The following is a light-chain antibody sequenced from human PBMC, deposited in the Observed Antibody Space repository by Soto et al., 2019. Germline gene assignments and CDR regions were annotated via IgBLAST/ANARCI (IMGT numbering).Light chain of an antibody. J-gene: IGLJ1*01. CDR2: DVS. V-gene: IGLV2-14*01. Sequence: QSVLTQPASVSGSPGQSITISCTGTSSDVGGYNYVSWYQQHPGKAPKLMIYDVSNRPSGVSNRFSGSKSGNTASLTISGLQAADEADYYCSSYTSSSTFYVFVTGTKVTVL. CDR3: SSYTSSSTFYV. CDR1: SSDVGGYNY.